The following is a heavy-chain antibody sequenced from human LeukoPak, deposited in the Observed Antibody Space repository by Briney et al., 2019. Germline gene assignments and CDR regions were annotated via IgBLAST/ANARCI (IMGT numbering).Heavy chain of an antibody. D-gene: IGHD3-16*02. Sequence: GGSLRLSCAASGFTFDDYAMHWVRQASGKGLEWVSGISWNSGSIGYADSVKGRFTISRDNAKNSLHLQMNSLRDEDTAVYYCARARRDDYVWGSYRFGAFDIWGQGTMVTVSS. CDR3: ARARRDDYVWGSYRFGAFDI. J-gene: IGHJ3*02. CDR1: GFTFDDYA. CDR2: ISWNSGSI. V-gene: IGHV3-9*01.